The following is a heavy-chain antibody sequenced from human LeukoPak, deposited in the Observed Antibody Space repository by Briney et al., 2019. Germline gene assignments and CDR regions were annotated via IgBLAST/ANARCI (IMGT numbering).Heavy chain of an antibody. V-gene: IGHV1-8*01. D-gene: IGHD6-19*01. CDR1: GYTFTSYD. Sequence: GASVKVSCKASGYTFTSYDINWVRQATGQGLEWMGWMNPKSGNTGYARKFQGRVTMTRNTSISTAYMELSSLRSEDTAVYYCARAPVGAVAKDYWGQGTLVTVSS. CDR2: MNPKSGNT. CDR3: ARAPVGAVAKDY. J-gene: IGHJ4*02.